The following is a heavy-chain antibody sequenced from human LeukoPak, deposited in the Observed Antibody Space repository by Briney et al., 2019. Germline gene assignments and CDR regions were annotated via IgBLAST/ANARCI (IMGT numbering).Heavy chain of an antibody. V-gene: IGHV3-7*01. CDR3: ARDFWGAYRVDFFDF. CDR1: GFTFSDYW. CDR2: IKQDGSET. Sequence: GGSLRLSCSASGFTFSDYWMSWVRRAPGMGLELVANIKQDGSETYYVESVRGRFTISRDNAKKSLYLQMNSLRGDDTAVYYCARDFWGAYRVDFFDFWGQGTLVTVSS. J-gene: IGHJ4*02. D-gene: IGHD3-3*01.